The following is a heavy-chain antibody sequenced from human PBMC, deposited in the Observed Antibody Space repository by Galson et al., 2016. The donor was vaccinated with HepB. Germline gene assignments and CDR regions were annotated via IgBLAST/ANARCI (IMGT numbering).Heavy chain of an antibody. V-gene: IGHV3-7*01. J-gene: IGHJ3*01. Sequence: SLRLSCAASGFTFSVYWMNWLRQPPGKGPEFVGSIKPDGSETYFVDSGKGRFTISRDNAKNSLSLQMDSLTGEDTAVYYCAIGGSFAFALWGLGTMVTVPS. CDR2: IKPDGSET. CDR3: AIGGSFAFAL. CDR1: GFTFSVYW. D-gene: IGHD5-12*01.